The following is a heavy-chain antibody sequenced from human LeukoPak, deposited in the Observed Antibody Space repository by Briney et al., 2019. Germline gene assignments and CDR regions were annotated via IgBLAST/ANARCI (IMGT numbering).Heavy chain of an antibody. CDR2: IWDDGSNK. CDR3: ARNGGGSWFRY. CDR1: GFTFSRYG. D-gene: IGHD2-15*01. J-gene: IGHJ4*02. V-gene: IGHV3-33*01. Sequence: GGSLRLSCAASGFTFSRYGMHWVRQAPGEGLEWVAVIWDDGSNKYYADSLKGRFTISRDNSKNTLYLQMNSLRAEDTAVYYCARNGGGSWFRYWGQGTLVTVSS.